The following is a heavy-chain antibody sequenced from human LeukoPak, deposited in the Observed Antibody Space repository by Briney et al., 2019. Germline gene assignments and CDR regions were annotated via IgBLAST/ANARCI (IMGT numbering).Heavy chain of an antibody. V-gene: IGHV4-34*01. J-gene: IGHJ6*02. CDR3: ASLVIGSGYYYYYGMDV. CDR1: GGSFSGYY. Sequence: SEALSLTCAVYGGSFSGYYWSWIRQPPGKGLEWIGEINHGGSTNYNPSLKSRVTISVDTSKNQFSLKLSSVTAADTAVYYCASLVIGSGYYYYYGMDVWGQGTTVTVSS. D-gene: IGHD3-16*02. CDR2: INHGGST.